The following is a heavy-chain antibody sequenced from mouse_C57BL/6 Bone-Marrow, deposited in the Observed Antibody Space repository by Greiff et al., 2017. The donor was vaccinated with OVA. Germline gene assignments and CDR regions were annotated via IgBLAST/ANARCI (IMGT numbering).Heavy chain of an antibody. D-gene: IGHD2-10*02. CDR3: ARGGYGNYVGYFDY. Sequence: QVQLKQSGAELARPGASVKLSCKASGYTFTSYGISWVKQRTGQGLEWIGEIYPRSGNTYYNEKFKGKATLTADKSSSTAYMELRSLTSEDSAVYFCARGGYGNYVGYFDYWGQGTTLTVSS. CDR2: IYPRSGNT. CDR1: GYTFTSYG. J-gene: IGHJ2*01. V-gene: IGHV1-81*01.